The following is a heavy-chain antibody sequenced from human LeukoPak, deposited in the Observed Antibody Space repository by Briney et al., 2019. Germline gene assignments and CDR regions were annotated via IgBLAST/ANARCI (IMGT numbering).Heavy chain of an antibody. CDR1: GGTVRRFG. V-gene: IGHV1-69*13. Sequence: SVKVSCKASGGTVRRFGISWVRQAPGQGLEGMGGIIPIFGTTSYVQKFQGRVTINADESTSTAYMELSSLRSEDTAVYYCARVVTPKYCSSTSCYWKGWFDPWGQGTLVTVSS. CDR2: IIPIFGTT. CDR3: ARVVTPKYCSSTSCYWKGWFDP. J-gene: IGHJ5*02. D-gene: IGHD2-2*01.